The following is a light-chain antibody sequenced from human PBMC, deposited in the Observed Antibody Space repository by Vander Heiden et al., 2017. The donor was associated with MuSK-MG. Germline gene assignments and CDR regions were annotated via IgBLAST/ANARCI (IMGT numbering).Light chain of an antibody. J-gene: IGLJ2*01. Sequence: SSELTQDPAVSVALGQTVRIICLGDSLSSYYPSWYQQKPGQDPVLVIYGEIYRPSGIQDRFSGASSGNTASLTITGAQAEDEADDYCNSRDSSGNHVIFGGGTKLTVL. V-gene: IGLV3-19*01. CDR3: NSRDSSGNHVI. CDR2: GEI. CDR1: SLSSYY.